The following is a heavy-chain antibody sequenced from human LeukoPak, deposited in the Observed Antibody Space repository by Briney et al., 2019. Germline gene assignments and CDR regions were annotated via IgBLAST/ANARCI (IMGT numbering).Heavy chain of an antibody. D-gene: IGHD3-22*01. Sequence: NPSETLSLTCTVSGGSISSSSYYWGWIRQPPGKGLEWIGSIYYSGSTYYNPSLKSRVTISVDTSKNQSSLKLSSVTAADTAVYYCARAAYYYDSSGYDYWGQGTLVTVS. CDR2: IYYSGST. J-gene: IGHJ4*02. V-gene: IGHV4-39*07. CDR1: GGSISSSSYY. CDR3: ARAAYYYDSSGYDY.